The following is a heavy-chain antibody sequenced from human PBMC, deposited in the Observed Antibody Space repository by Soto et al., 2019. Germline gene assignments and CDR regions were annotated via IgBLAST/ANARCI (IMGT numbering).Heavy chain of an antibody. D-gene: IGHD6-6*01. Sequence: GGSLRLSCAASGFTFSSYAMRWVRQAPGKGLEWVSAISRSGGSTNYADSVKGRFTISRDNSKNTRYLQMNSLRAEDTAVYYCSNNYSISFRGFDYWGQGTLVTVSS. CDR3: SNNYSISFRGFDY. J-gene: IGHJ4*02. CDR2: ISRSGGST. V-gene: IGHV3-23*01. CDR1: GFTFSSYA.